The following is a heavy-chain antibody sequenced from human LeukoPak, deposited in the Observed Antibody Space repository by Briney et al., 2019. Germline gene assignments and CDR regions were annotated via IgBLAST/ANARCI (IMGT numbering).Heavy chain of an antibody. J-gene: IGHJ4*02. Sequence: GGSLRLSCAASGYTFSSYEMNWVREARGKGLEWVSYISSSVSTISYAVSVKCRFPISRDNAKNSLYLQMNSLRAEDTAVYYCARDLFLEWLLTSGSYFDYWGQGTLVTVSS. CDR2: ISSSVSTI. CDR3: ARDLFLEWLLTSGSYFDY. V-gene: IGHV3-48*03. CDR1: GYTFSSYE. D-gene: IGHD3-3*01.